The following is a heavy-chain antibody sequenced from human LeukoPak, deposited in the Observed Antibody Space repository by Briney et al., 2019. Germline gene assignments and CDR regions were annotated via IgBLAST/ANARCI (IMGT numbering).Heavy chain of an antibody. Sequence: GGSLRLSCAASGFTFSSFEMNWVRQAPGKGLEWVSYIISSGSTIYFADSVKGRLTTSRDNAKNLLYLQMNSLRADDTAVYYCARSGYLGPDYWGQGTPVTVS. CDR2: IISSGSTI. V-gene: IGHV3-48*03. D-gene: IGHD2-2*01. CDR3: ARSGYLGPDY. J-gene: IGHJ4*02. CDR1: GFTFSSFE.